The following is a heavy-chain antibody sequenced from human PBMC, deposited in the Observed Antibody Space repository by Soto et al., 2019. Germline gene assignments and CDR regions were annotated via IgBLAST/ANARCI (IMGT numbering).Heavy chain of an antibody. J-gene: IGHJ1*01. CDR3: VRDPGAKRSSS. D-gene: IGHD6-13*01. CDR1: GGTFSSYR. V-gene: IGHV1-69*13. Sequence: GASVKVSCKASGGTFSSYRINWVRQAPGQGLEWMGGIVPICRTADSAQEFQGRVTITADESARTAYMELRSLKSRDTAVYYCVRDPGAKRSSSWGQGTLVTVSS. CDR2: IVPICRTA.